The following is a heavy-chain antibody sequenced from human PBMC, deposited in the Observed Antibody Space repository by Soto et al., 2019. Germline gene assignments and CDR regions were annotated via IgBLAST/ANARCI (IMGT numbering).Heavy chain of an antibody. Sequence: LSLTCTVSGGSISSISYYWGWIRQPPWKGLEWIGSIYYSGSTHYNPSLKSRVTISVDTSKNQFSLKLSSVTAADTAVYYCAIVVVPAAIGYYYYYGMDVWGQGTTVTVSS. D-gene: IGHD2-2*02. V-gene: IGHV4-39*01. CDR3: AIVVVPAAIGYYYYYGMDV. CDR1: GGSISSISYY. CDR2: IYYSGST. J-gene: IGHJ6*02.